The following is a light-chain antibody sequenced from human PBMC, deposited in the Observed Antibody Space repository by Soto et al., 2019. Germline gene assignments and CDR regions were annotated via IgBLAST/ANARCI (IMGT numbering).Light chain of an antibody. J-gene: IGKJ5*01. CDR1: QSISSW. CDR3: QQYNSYSIT. Sequence: DVQMTQFPSTLSASVGDRVTITCRASQSISSWLAWYQQKPGKAPKLLMFDASNLASGVPSRFSGSGSGTEFTLTISSLQPDDVATYYCQQYNSYSITFGQGTRLE. CDR2: DAS. V-gene: IGKV1-5*01.